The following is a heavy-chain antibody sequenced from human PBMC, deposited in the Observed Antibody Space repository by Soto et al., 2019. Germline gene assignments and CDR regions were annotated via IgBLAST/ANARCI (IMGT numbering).Heavy chain of an antibody. D-gene: IGHD7-27*01. J-gene: IGHJ4*02. CDR3: TRGKDLEPTVWGY. CDR2: VYSSGAT. Sequence: QVHLQEAGPGLVRPSETLSLTCIVTGDSMGSGGHYYNWIRQLPGKGLEWIGYVYSSGATHYNPSLRARATISRDTSKNQFFLRLISVTAADTDVYFCTRGKDLEPTVWGYWGQGTQVTVS. CDR1: GDSMGSGGHY. V-gene: IGHV4-31*03.